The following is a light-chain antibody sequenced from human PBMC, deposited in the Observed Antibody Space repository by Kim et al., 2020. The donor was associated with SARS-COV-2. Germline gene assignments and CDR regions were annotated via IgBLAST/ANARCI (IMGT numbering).Light chain of an antibody. CDR1: SSDVDFYKY. CDR2: EVA. Sequence: QSVVTQPPSASGSPGQSVAISCTGISSDVDFYKYVSWYQQRPGKAPKLLIYEVAKRPSGVPDRFSGSKSGNTASLTVSGLQAEDEADYYCSSKAVSNSLVFGVGTQLTVL. V-gene: IGLV2-8*01. CDR3: SSKAVSNSLV. J-gene: IGLJ3*02.